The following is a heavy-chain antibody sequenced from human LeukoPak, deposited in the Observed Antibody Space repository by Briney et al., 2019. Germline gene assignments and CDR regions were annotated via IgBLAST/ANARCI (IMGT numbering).Heavy chain of an antibody. J-gene: IGHJ5*02. CDR1: GYTFINYD. D-gene: IGHD6-13*01. Sequence: ASVKVSCKTSGYTFINYDINWVRQARGQGLEWMGWLNPNIGNTGYAQKFRGRVTITSSPSTSTVFMELGSLTSEDTAVYYCARGGTSAAARRFDPWGQGTLVTVSS. CDR3: ARGGTSAAARRFDP. CDR2: LNPNIGNT. V-gene: IGHV1-8*01.